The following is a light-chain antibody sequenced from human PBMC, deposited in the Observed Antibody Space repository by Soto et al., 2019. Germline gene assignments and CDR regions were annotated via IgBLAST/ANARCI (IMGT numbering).Light chain of an antibody. Sequence: IQMTQSPSSLSASVGDRVTITCRASQSISSYLNWYQQKPGKAPNLLIYAASSLQSGVPSRFSGSGSGTDFTLTISSLQPEDFATYYCQQSYSTPSITFGQGTRLEI. J-gene: IGKJ5*01. CDR2: AAS. V-gene: IGKV1-39*01. CDR3: QQSYSTPSIT. CDR1: QSISSY.